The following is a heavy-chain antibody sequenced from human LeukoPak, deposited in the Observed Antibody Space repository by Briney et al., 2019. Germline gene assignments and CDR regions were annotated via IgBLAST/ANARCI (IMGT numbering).Heavy chain of an antibody. CDR2: ISSSSSYI. CDR3: ARGVNSGAFDI. J-gene: IGHJ3*02. V-gene: IGHV3-21*01. Sequence: PGGSLRLSCAASGFTFSSYAMSWVRQAPGKGLEWVSSISSSSSYIYYADSVKGRFTISRDNAKNSLYLQMNSLRAEDTAVYYCARGVNSGAFDIWGQGTMVTVSS. CDR1: GFTFSSYA.